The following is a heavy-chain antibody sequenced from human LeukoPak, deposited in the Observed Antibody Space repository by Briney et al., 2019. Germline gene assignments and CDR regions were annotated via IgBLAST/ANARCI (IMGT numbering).Heavy chain of an antibody. CDR1: GYTFTSYG. Sequence: ASVKVSCKASGYTFTSYGIGWVRQAPGQGLEWMGWISAYNGNKNYAQNLQGRGTITTDTSTSTAYMELRTLRSDDTAVYYCARGNGDGYNQDWGQGTLVTVSS. V-gene: IGHV1-18*01. CDR3: ARGNGDGYNQD. J-gene: IGHJ4*02. CDR2: ISAYNGNK. D-gene: IGHD5-24*01.